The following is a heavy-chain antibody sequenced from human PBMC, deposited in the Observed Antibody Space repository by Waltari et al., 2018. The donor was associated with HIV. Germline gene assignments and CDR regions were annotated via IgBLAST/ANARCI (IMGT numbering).Heavy chain of an antibody. V-gene: IGHV1-2*02. CDR3: ARDKFYSSGWTLFDS. J-gene: IGHJ4*02. CDR2: TNPSRVGT. D-gene: IGHD6-19*01. Sequence: QVQLVQSGAEVKEPGASLKVSCKASGYTFNGYYMHWVRQAPGQGLEWMGWTNPSRVGTDYAQKCQGRVTMSRDKSIRTAYMELRRIRSDDTAGYYCARDKFYSSGWTLFDSWGQGTLVTVSS. CDR1: GYTFNGYY.